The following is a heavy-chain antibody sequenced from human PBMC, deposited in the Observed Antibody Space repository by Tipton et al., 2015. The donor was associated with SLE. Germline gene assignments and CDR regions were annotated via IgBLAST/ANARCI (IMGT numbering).Heavy chain of an antibody. V-gene: IGHV4-34*01. J-gene: IGHJ4*02. CDR3: ARGGWSHDY. D-gene: IGHD2-8*01. CDR2: IYYSGSA. Sequence: TLSLTCVVHGGSFSGYYWTWSRQPTGKGLEWIGYIYYSGSAKYNPSLESRVTMSVDTSKNRVSLKLTSVTAADTAVYYCARGGWSHDYWGQGTLVTVSS. CDR1: GGSFSGYY.